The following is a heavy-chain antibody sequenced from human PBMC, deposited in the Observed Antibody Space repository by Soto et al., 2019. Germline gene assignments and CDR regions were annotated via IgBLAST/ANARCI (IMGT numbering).Heavy chain of an antibody. Sequence: QVQLVESGGGVVQPGGSLRLSCDASGFACSTSVIHWVCQSPGKGLEWMAHISYNGNKKHYADSVKGRFTVSRDISESTMYLQMNSLRAEDTAVYYCAREQFDDGLCNYDHWGQGTRVSVSS. V-gene: IGHV3-30*03. J-gene: IGHJ4*02. CDR2: ISYNGNKK. CDR1: GFACSTSV. CDR3: AREQFDDGLCNYDH. D-gene: IGHD3-9*01.